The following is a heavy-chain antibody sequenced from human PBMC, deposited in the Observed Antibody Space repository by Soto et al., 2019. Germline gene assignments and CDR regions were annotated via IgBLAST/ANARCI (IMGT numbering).Heavy chain of an antibody. CDR2: IIPIFGTA. Sequence: SVKVSCKASGGTFSSYAISWVRQAPGQGLEWMGGIIPIFGTANYAQKFQGRVTITADESTSTAYMELSSLRSEDTAVYYCARESNCISTSCYFDYWGQGTLVTVSS. CDR3: ARESNCISTSCYFDY. CDR1: GGTFSSYA. J-gene: IGHJ4*02. V-gene: IGHV1-69*13. D-gene: IGHD2-2*01.